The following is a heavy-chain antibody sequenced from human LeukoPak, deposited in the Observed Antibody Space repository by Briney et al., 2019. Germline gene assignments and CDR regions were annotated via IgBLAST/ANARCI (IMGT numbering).Heavy chain of an antibody. Sequence: GTSLRLSCAASGFPFSRYAVHWVRQAPGKGLEWVALRSHDGGIEDYADSVKGRFTISRDNSRNTLYLQMNSLKPEDTAVYYCASSNEFYYDTSTYVGYWGQGTLVTVSS. J-gene: IGHJ4*02. CDR3: ASSNEFYYDTSTYVGY. CDR1: GFPFSRYA. V-gene: IGHV3-30-3*01. D-gene: IGHD3-22*01. CDR2: RSHDGGIE.